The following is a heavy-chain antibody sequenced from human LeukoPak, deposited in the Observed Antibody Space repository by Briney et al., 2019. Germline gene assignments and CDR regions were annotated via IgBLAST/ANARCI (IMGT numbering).Heavy chain of an antibody. CDR2: IHYSGST. CDR3: ARVRCSGGSCPYYYYYYYMDV. J-gene: IGHJ6*03. CDR1: GGSISSSSYY. Sequence: SETLSLTCTVSGGSISSSSYYWAWIRQPPGKGLEWIGSIHYSGSTYYNPSLQSRVTISIDASKNQFSLKLRFVTAADTAVYYCARVRCSGGSCPYYYYYYYMDVWGKGTTVTVSS. V-gene: IGHV4-39*07. D-gene: IGHD2-15*01.